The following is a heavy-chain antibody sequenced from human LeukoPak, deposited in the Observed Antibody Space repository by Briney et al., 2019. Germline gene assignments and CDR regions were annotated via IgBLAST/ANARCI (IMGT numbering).Heavy chain of an antibody. CDR2: IGTTSNAI. D-gene: IGHD3-22*01. CDR3: AKDKHMIVMSPFDY. CDR1: GFTFDDYA. V-gene: IGHV3-48*03. Sequence: PGGSLRLSCAASGFTFDDYAMNWVRQAPGKGLEWVSYIGTTSNAIYYAGSVKGRFTISRDNAKNSLYLQMNSLRVEDTAFYYCAKDKHMIVMSPFDYWGQGTLVTVSS. J-gene: IGHJ4*02.